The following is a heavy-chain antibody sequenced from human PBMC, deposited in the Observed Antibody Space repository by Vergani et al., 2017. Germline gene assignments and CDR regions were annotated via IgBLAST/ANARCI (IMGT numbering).Heavy chain of an antibody. CDR3: ARDLRLLYNRFDP. Sequence: QVHLVESGGGVVQPGRSLRLSCVVSGFTSSYYGMHWVRQAPGKGLEWVAVISYDGTQKYYADSVKGRFTISRDNSKSTLYLQMNSLRTEDTGVYYCARDLRLLYNRFDPWGQGTLVTVSS. J-gene: IGHJ5*02. CDR1: GFTSSYYG. V-gene: IGHV3-30*03. CDR2: ISYDGTQK. D-gene: IGHD1-14*01.